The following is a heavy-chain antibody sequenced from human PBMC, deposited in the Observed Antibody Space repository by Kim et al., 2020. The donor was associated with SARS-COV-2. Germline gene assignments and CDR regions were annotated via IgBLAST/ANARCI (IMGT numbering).Heavy chain of an antibody. D-gene: IGHD1-7*01. J-gene: IGHJ4*02. V-gene: IGHV3-7*03. CDR3: ARGAQKGTVDY. CDR2: INQDGSEK. CDR1: GFTFSSHW. Sequence: LSLTCAASGFTFSSHWMSWVRQAPGKGLEWVANINQDGSEKYYVDSVKGRFTISRDNAKNSLYLQMNSLRAEDTAVYYCARGAQKGTVDYWGQGTLVTVSS.